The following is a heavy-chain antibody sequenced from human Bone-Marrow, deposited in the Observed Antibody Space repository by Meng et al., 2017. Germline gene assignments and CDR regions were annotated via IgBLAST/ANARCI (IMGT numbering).Heavy chain of an antibody. J-gene: IGHJ4*02. V-gene: IGHV2-5*02. CDR1: GFSLSTSGVG. CDR3: AHSASYSSGWDTPIFDF. CDR2: IYWDDDR. D-gene: IGHD6-19*01. Sequence: SGPTLVKPTQTLTLTCTLSGFSLSTSGVGVGWIRQPPGKALEWLAVIYWDDDRRYSPSLKSRLIIAKDTSKNHVILTMTNMDPVDTAAYYCAHSASYSSGWDTPIFDFWGQGTLVTVSS.